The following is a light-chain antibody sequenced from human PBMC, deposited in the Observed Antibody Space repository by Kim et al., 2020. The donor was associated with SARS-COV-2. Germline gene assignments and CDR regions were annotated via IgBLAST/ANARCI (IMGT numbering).Light chain of an antibody. V-gene: IGLV3-19*01. CDR1: SLRSYY. J-gene: IGLJ3*02. CDR2: GKN. CDR3: NSRDSSGNPLEV. Sequence: SSELTQDPALSVALGQTVRITCQGDSLRSYYASWYQQKPGQAPVLVIYGKNNRPSGIPDRFSGSSSGNTASLTITGAQAEDEADYYCNSRDSSGNPLEVF.